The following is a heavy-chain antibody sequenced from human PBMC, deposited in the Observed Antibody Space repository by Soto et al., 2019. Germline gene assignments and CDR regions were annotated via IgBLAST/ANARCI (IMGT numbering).Heavy chain of an antibody. Sequence: IPLKESGPTLVKPPQPLTLTCTFSGFSLSTSGVGVAWIRQPPGTALEWLALIYWDDDKSYSPSLTSRLTINKDTSKPQVVLTMTNMDTVDTATYYCAHNSPSMVNRNYWFGPCGQGTLVTVSS. CDR3: AHNSPSMVNRNYWFGP. J-gene: IGHJ5*02. V-gene: IGHV2-5*02. D-gene: IGHD3-10*01. CDR1: GFSLSTSGVG. CDR2: IYWDDDK.